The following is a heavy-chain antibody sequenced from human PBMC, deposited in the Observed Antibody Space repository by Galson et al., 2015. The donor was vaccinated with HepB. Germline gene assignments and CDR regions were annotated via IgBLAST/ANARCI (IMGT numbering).Heavy chain of an antibody. Sequence: SVKVSCKASGYTFTGYYMHWVRQAPGQGLEWMGWINANSGGTNYAQKFQGRVTMTRDTSISTAYMELSRLRSDDTAVYYCARTRTEWDDAFDIWGQGTMVSVSS. CDR2: INANSGGT. CDR1: GYTFTGYY. J-gene: IGHJ3*02. D-gene: IGHD1-26*01. CDR3: ARTRTEWDDAFDI. V-gene: IGHV1-2*02.